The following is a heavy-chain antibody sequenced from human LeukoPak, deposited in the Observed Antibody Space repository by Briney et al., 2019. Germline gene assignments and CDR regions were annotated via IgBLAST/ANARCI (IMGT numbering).Heavy chain of an antibody. CDR1: GGTFSSYA. CDR3: ARDLTRYNWNEYVDWFDP. Sequence: SVKVSCKASGGTFSSYAISWVRQAPGQGLEWMGGIIPILGIANYAQKFQGRVTITADKSTSTAYMELSSLRSEDTAVYYCARDLTRYNWNEYVDWFDPWGQGTLVTVSS. V-gene: IGHV1-69*10. D-gene: IGHD1-1*01. CDR2: IIPILGIA. J-gene: IGHJ5*02.